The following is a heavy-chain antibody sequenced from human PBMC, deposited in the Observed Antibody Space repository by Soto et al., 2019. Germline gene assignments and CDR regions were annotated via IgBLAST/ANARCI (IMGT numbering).Heavy chain of an antibody. V-gene: IGHV4-59*01. D-gene: IGHD3-3*01. CDR3: AGGITIFSAY. CDR1: GGSISSYY. J-gene: IGHJ4*02. Sequence: SETLSLTCTFSGGSISSYYWSWIRQPPGKGLEWIGYIYYSGSTNYNPSLKSRVTISVDTSKNQFSLKLSSVTAADTAVYYCAGGITIFSAYWGQGTLVTVSS. CDR2: IYYSGST.